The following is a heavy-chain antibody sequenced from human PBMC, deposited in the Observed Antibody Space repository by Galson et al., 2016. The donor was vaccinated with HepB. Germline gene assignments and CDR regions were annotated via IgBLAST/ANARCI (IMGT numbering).Heavy chain of an antibody. Sequence: SLSLSCAASGFIVSSYWMHWVRQVPGKGLVWVSRIDIKGTTINYADSVKGRFTISRDNAKNTLYLQMNSLGAEDTAVYYCVKDFGGPTDYWGQGILVTVSS. D-gene: IGHD3-10*01. CDR1: GFIVSSYW. J-gene: IGHJ4*02. V-gene: IGHV3-74*01. CDR3: VKDFGGPTDY. CDR2: IDIKGTTI.